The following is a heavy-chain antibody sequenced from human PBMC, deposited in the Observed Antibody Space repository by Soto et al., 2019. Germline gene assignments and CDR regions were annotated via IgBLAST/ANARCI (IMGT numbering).Heavy chain of an antibody. Sequence: PGGSLRLSCAASGFTFSSYAMHWVRQAPGKGLEWVALISYDGSNEYYADSVKGRFTISRDNSKNTLFLQMNSLRAEDTAVYFCAKGDCSGGSCYFSAFDIWGKGTMVTVS. CDR3: AKGDCSGGSCYFSAFDI. CDR2: ISYDGSNE. CDR1: GFTFSSYA. V-gene: IGHV3-30*18. J-gene: IGHJ3*02. D-gene: IGHD2-15*01.